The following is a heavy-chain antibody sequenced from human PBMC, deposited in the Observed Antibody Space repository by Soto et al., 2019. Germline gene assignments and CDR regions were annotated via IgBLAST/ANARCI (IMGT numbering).Heavy chain of an antibody. Sequence: GGSLRLSCAASGFTVSSNYMSWVRQAPGKGLEWVSVIYSGGSTYYADSVKGRFTISRHNSKNTLYLQMNSLRAEDTAVYYCARVGVKNYYGSGSYGRKMNVGAFDIWGQGTMVTVSS. CDR3: ARVGVKNYYGSGSYGRKMNVGAFDI. D-gene: IGHD3-10*01. V-gene: IGHV3-53*04. CDR1: GFTVSSNY. J-gene: IGHJ3*02. CDR2: IYSGGST.